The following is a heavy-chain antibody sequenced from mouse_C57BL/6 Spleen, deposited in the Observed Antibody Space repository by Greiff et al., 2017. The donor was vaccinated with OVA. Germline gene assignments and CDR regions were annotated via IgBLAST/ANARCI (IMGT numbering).Heavy chain of an antibody. V-gene: IGHV1-26*01. J-gene: IGHJ4*01. CDR3: ASREYDYEGYYAMDY. Sequence: EVQLQQSGPELVKPRASVKISCKASGYTFTDYYMNWVKQSHGKSLEWIGDINPNNGGTSYNQKFKGKATLTVDKSSSTAYMELRSLTSEDSAVYYCASREYDYEGYYAMDYWGQGTSVTVSS. CDR1: GYTFTDYY. D-gene: IGHD2-4*01. CDR2: INPNNGGT.